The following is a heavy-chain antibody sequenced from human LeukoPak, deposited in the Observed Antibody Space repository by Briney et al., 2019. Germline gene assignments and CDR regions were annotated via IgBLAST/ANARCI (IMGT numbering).Heavy chain of an antibody. J-gene: IGHJ4*02. CDR3: ARGSSSWYPFFDY. Sequence: LRLSCAASGFTFDDYAMHWVRQAPGKGLEWVSGISWNSGSIGYADSVKGRFTISRDNAKNSLYLQMNSLRAEDTAVYYCARGSSSWYPFFDYWGQGTLVTVSS. CDR1: GFTFDDYA. V-gene: IGHV3-9*01. D-gene: IGHD6-13*01. CDR2: ISWNSGSI.